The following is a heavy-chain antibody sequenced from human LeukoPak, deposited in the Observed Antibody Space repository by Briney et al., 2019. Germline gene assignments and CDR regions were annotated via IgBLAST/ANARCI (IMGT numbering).Heavy chain of an antibody. Sequence: SETLSLTCAVSGGSFSGYYWGWIRQPPGKGLEWIGEINHSGSTNYNPSLKSRVTISVDTSKNQFSLKLSSVTAADTAVYYCARDRYYYGSGSYYSKKNYFDYWGQGTLVTVSS. CDR1: GGSFSGYY. CDR2: INHSGST. J-gene: IGHJ4*02. D-gene: IGHD3-10*01. V-gene: IGHV4-34*01. CDR3: ARDRYYYGSGSYYSKKNYFDY.